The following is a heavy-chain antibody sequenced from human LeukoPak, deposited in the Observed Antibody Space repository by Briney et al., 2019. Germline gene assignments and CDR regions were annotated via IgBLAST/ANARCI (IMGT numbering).Heavy chain of an antibody. J-gene: IGHJ5*01. CDR1: GFTFSSYT. Sequence: GGSLRLSCAASGFTFSSYTMYWFLQAPGKGLEWVASVSVEGIGRYFPGSVEGRFTISRDNSKNTVYLQVNNVRQEDTAVYFCATVTKVDFDFWGQGTLVTVSS. CDR2: VSVEGIGR. V-gene: IGHV3-30-3*01. CDR3: ATVTKVDFDF. D-gene: IGHD4-11*01.